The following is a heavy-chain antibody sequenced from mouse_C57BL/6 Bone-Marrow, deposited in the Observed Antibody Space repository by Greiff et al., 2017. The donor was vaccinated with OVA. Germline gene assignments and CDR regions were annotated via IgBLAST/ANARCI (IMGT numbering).Heavy chain of an antibody. Sequence: VQLQQSGAELVRPGASVKLSCTASGFNIKDDYMHWVKQRPEQGLEWIGWIDPENGDTEYASKFQGKATITADTSSNTAYLQLSSLTSEDTAVYDCTTDDYDEGYAMDYWGQGTSVTVSS. V-gene: IGHV14-4*01. D-gene: IGHD2-4*01. CDR3: TTDDYDEGYAMDY. CDR1: GFNIKDDY. CDR2: IDPENGDT. J-gene: IGHJ4*01.